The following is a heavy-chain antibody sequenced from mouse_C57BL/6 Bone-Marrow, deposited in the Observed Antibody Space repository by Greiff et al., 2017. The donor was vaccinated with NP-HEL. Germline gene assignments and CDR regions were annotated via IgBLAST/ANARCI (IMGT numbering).Heavy chain of an antibody. Sequence: DVQLVESEGGLVQPGSSMKLSCTASGFTFSDYYMAWVRQVPEKGLEWVANINYDGSSTYYLDSLKSRFIISRDNAKNILYLQMSSLKSEDTATYYCARGGTLPYFDVWGTGTTVTVSS. D-gene: IGHD2-14*01. CDR3: ARGGTLPYFDV. CDR1: GFTFSDYY. J-gene: IGHJ1*03. CDR2: INYDGSST. V-gene: IGHV5-16*01.